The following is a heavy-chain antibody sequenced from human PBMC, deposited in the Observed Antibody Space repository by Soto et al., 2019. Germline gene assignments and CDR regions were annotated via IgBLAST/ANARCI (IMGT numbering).Heavy chain of an antibody. CDR3: ARDRVKRGNSFYYGMDV. Sequence: SVKVSCKASGGTFSSYTISWVRQAPGQGLEWMGRIIPILGIANYAQKFQGRVTITADKSTSTAYMELSSLRSEDTAVYFCARDRVKRGNSFYYGMDVWGQGTTVTVSS. V-gene: IGHV1-69*04. D-gene: IGHD3-10*01. CDR1: GGTFSSYT. J-gene: IGHJ6*02. CDR2: IIPILGIA.